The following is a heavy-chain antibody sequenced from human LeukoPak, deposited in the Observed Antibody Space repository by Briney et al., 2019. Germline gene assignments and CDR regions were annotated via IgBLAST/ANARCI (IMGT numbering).Heavy chain of an antibody. D-gene: IGHD4-23*01. J-gene: IGHJ4*02. Sequence: ASLKVSSEPSVDTSTSYYMHWVRHAPRQGLEWMGIINSSGGSTSYAQKFQGRVTMTRDMSTSTVYMLLSSLRSEDTAVYYCARDLTVAYFDYWGQGTLVTVSS. CDR3: ARDLTVAYFDY. CDR2: INSSGGST. CDR1: VDTSTSYY. V-gene: IGHV1-46*01.